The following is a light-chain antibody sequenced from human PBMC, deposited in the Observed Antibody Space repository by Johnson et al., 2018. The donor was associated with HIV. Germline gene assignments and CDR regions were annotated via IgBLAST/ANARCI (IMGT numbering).Light chain of an antibody. V-gene: IGLV1-51*01. Sequence: QPVLTQPPSVSAAPGQKVTISCSGSSSNIGNSYVSWYQQLPGTAPKLLIYDNNKRPSGIPDRFSGSKSGTSATLGITGLQTGDEADYYCGTWGGVFATGTKVTVL. CDR3: GTWGGV. CDR2: DNN. CDR1: SSNIGNSY. J-gene: IGLJ1*01.